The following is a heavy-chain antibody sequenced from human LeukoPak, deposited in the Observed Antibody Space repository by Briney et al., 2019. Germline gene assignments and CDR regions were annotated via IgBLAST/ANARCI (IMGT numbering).Heavy chain of an antibody. V-gene: IGHV3-48*02. CDR3: ARDPPPNNWTDPYYYGMDV. D-gene: IGHD1-1*01. Sequence: GGSLRLSCAASGFTFSSYSMNWVRQAPGKGLEWVSYISSSSSTIYYADSVKGRFTISRDNAKNSLYLQMNSLRDEDTAVYYCARDPPPNNWTDPYYYGMDVWGQGTTVTVSS. CDR2: ISSSSSTI. CDR1: GFTFSSYS. J-gene: IGHJ6*02.